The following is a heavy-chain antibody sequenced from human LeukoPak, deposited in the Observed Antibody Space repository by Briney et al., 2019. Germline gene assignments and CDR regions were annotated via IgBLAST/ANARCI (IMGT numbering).Heavy chain of an antibody. Sequence: PSETLSLTCTVSGGSISSYHWSWIRQPPGKGLEWIGSIYYSGSTYYNPSLKSRVTISVDTSKNQFSLKLSSVTAADTAVYYCARTRDWLFGYWGQGTLVTVSS. CDR1: GGSISSYH. D-gene: IGHD3-9*01. J-gene: IGHJ4*02. CDR2: IYYSGST. V-gene: IGHV4-59*04. CDR3: ARTRDWLFGY.